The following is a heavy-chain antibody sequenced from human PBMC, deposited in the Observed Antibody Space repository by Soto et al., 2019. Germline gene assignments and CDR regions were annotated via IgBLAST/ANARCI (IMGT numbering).Heavy chain of an antibody. D-gene: IGHD4-17*01. CDR3: ARCQTTVTSYGY. Sequence: QLQLQESGSGLVKPSQTLSLTCAVSGGSITSGGYSWSWIRQPPAKGLEWIGYIYHSGSTCYNPSRKCQVTISVDRSKDQFSLRLGSVTAADAGVYYCARCQTTVTSYGYWGQGTLVTVSS. V-gene: IGHV4-30-2*01. CDR2: IYHSGST. J-gene: IGHJ4*02. CDR1: GGSITSGGYS.